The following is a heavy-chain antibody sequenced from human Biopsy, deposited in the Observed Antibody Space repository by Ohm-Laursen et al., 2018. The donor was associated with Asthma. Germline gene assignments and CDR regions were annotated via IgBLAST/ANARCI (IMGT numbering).Heavy chain of an antibody. J-gene: IGHJ4*02. CDR3: ARGKTWGRSYYFDY. CDR2: IFFDGSNK. V-gene: IGHV3-30-3*01. CDR1: GFTFHNYV. Sequence: SLRLSCSASGFTFHNYVMHWVRQAPGKGLEWVAGIFFDGSNKYYADSVKGRFTISRDNSKDKLYLQVNSLRGDDTAVYYCARGKTWGRSYYFDYWGQGTLVTVSS. D-gene: IGHD6-6*01.